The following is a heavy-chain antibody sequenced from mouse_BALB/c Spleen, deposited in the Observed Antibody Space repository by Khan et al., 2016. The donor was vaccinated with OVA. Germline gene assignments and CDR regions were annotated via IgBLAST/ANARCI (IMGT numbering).Heavy chain of an antibody. CDR2: ISSGGDYT. CDR3: GNYLTGSFAY. V-gene: IGHV5-6*01. CDR1: GFTFSSYS. Sequence: EVELVESGGDLVKPGGSLKLSCAASGFTFSSYSMSWVRQTPDKRLVWVASISSGGDYTYYPDSVKGRFTISRDNAKNTLYLQMSDLKSEDTAMYYCGNYLTGSFAYWGQGTLVTVSA. D-gene: IGHD4-1*01. J-gene: IGHJ3*01.